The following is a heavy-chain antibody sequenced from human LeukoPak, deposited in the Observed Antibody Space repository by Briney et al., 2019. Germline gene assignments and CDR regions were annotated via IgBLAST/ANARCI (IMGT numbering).Heavy chain of an antibody. V-gene: IGHV3-21*06. D-gene: IGHD1-1*01. CDR1: GFYFSGYS. Sequence: GGSLRLSCAASGFYFSGYSMNWVRQAPGKGLEWVSSINTGSTYMYYADSVKGRFTISRDNAKNSLHLQMYSLRAQDTVVFFCARVEATTGRNYHYYYMDVWGKGTTVTVSS. CDR2: INTGSTYM. CDR3: ARVEATTGRNYHYYYMDV. J-gene: IGHJ6*03.